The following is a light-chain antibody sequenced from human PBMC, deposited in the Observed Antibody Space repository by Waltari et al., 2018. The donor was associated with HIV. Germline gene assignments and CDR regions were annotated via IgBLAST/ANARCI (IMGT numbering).Light chain of an antibody. V-gene: IGLV2-23*01. J-gene: IGLJ3*02. CDR1: SSDVGNYNL. CDR2: EAI. Sequence: QSALTQPASVSGSPGQSITISCTGTSSDVGNYNLVSWYQQHPGKAPKLIIYEAIKRPSGVSNRIAASKSGKTASLTISGLQAEDEADYYCCSYGGSSTWVFGGGTKVTVL. CDR3: CSYGGSSTWV.